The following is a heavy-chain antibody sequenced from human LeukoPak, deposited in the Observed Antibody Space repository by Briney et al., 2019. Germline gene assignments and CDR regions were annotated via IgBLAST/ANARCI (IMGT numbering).Heavy chain of an antibody. CDR3: AKSSGDIVVVPAAKVDY. Sequence: GGSLRLSCAASGFIFSSNSMNWVRQAPGKGLEWVSAISGSGGSTYYAGSVKGRFTISRDNSKNTLYLQMNSLRAEDTAVYYCAKSSGDIVVVPAAKVDYWGQGTLVTVSS. J-gene: IGHJ4*02. CDR1: GFIFSSNS. CDR2: ISGSGGST. V-gene: IGHV3-23*01. D-gene: IGHD2-2*01.